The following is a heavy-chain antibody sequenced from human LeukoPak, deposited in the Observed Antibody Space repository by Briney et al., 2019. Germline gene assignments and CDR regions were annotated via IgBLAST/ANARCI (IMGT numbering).Heavy chain of an antibody. Sequence: SVKVSCKASGGTFSSYAISWVRQAPGQGLEWMGRIIPILGIANYAQKFQGRVTITADKSTSTAYMELSSLRSEDTAVYYCARGGKNYYDSSGHIWGQGTMVTVSS. D-gene: IGHD3-22*01. CDR2: IIPILGIA. CDR3: ARGGKNYYDSSGHI. J-gene: IGHJ3*02. CDR1: GGTFSSYA. V-gene: IGHV1-69*04.